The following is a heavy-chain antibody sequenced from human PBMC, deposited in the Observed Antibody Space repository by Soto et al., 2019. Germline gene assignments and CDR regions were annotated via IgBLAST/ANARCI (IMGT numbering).Heavy chain of an antibody. CDR1: GASIRSNNR. J-gene: IGHJ4*02. CDR3: ARHGMDYYDSSGYYYSPYYFDY. V-gene: IGHV4-39*01. CDR2: IYYSGST. D-gene: IGHD3-22*01. Sequence: SETLSLTCAVSGASIRSNNRWSWVRQPPGKGLEWIGSIYYSGSTYYNPSLKSRVTISVDTSKNQFSLKLSSVTAADTAVYYCARHGMDYYDSSGYYYSPYYFDYWGQGTLVTVSS.